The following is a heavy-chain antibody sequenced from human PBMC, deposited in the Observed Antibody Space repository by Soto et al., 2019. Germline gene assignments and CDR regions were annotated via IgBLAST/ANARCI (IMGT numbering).Heavy chain of an antibody. CDR3: ARDQVGAVDYYYYYGMDV. V-gene: IGHV1-69*01. CDR1: GGTFSSYA. CDR2: IIPIFGTA. D-gene: IGHD6-19*01. J-gene: IGHJ6*02. Sequence: QVQLVQSGAEVKKPGSSVKVSCKASGGTFSSYAISWVRQAPGQGLEWMGGIIPIFGTANYAQKFQGRVTITADESTSTAYMELGSLRSEDTAVYYCARDQVGAVDYYYYYGMDVWGQGTTVTVSS.